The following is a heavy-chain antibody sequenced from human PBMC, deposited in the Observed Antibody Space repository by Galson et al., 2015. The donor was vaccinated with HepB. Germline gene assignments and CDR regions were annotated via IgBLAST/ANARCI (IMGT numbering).Heavy chain of an antibody. J-gene: IGHJ5*02. Sequence: SLRLSCAASGFTFSDYYMSWIRQAPGKGLEWVSYISSSGSTRYYADSVKGRFTISRDNAKNSLYLQMNSLRAEDTAVYYCARAPEGAISNWFDPWGQGTLVTVSS. D-gene: IGHD2-2*02. CDR2: ISSSGSTR. CDR1: GFTFSDYY. V-gene: IGHV3-11*01. CDR3: ARAPEGAISNWFDP.